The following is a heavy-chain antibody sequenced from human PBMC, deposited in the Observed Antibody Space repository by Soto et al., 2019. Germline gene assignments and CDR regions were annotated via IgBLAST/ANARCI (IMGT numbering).Heavy chain of an antibody. CDR3: AKGLRDYFDY. CDR2: ITASGGST. J-gene: IGHJ4*02. Sequence: EVQLLESGGGLVKRGGSLRLSCAASGFTFSNYAMNWVRQAPGKGLEWVSSITASGGSTYYADSVKGRFTVSRDNSKNMVYLKVNSLTVDDTALYYCAKGLRDYFDYWGQGTLVTLSS. V-gene: IGHV3-23*01. CDR1: GFTFSNYA.